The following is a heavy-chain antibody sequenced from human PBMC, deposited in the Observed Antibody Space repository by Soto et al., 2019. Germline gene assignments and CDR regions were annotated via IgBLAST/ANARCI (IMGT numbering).Heavy chain of an antibody. J-gene: IGHJ4*02. Sequence: GGSLRLSCAASGFTFSSYWMHWVRQAPGKGLVWVSRINSDGSSTSYADSVKGRFTISRDNAKNTLYLQMNSLRAEDTAVYYCARGYSYTQPVFDYWGLGTLVTVSS. CDR1: GFTFSSYW. V-gene: IGHV3-74*01. CDR3: ARGYSYTQPVFDY. CDR2: INSDGSST. D-gene: IGHD5-18*01.